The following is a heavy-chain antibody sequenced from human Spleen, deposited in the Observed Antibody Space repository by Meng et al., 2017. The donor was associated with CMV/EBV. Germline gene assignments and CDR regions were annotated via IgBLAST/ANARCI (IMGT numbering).Heavy chain of an antibody. CDR1: GFTFSSYV. Sequence: ASGFTFSSYVMSWVRQAPGKGLEWVSSISSSSVYINYPDSVKGRFTISRDNARNSMYLQMNSLRVEDTAVYYCARDNGMTGTTFLEYWGQGTLVTVSS. CDR3: ARDNGMTGTTFLEY. D-gene: IGHD1-14*01. V-gene: IGHV3-21*01. J-gene: IGHJ4*02. CDR2: ISSSSVYI.